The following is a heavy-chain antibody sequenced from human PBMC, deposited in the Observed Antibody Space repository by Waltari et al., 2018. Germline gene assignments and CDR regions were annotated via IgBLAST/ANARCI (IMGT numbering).Heavy chain of an antibody. CDR1: GGSISSYY. CDR3: ARVVPPSSDTAMVMYYWFDP. Sequence: QVQLQESGPGLVKPSETLSLTCTVSGGSISSYYWSWIRQPAGKGLEWIGRIYTRGSTNDNPSLKGRVTMSVDTSKNQFSLKLSSVTAADTAVYYCARVVPPSSDTAMVMYYWFDPWGQGTLVTVSS. CDR2: IYTRGST. V-gene: IGHV4-4*07. J-gene: IGHJ5*02. D-gene: IGHD5-18*01.